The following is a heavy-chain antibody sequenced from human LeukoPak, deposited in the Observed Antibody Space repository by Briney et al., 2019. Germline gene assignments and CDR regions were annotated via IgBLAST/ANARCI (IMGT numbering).Heavy chain of an antibody. CDR2: ISSSGSTI. J-gene: IGHJ4*02. D-gene: IGHD3-10*01. Sequence: PGGSLRLSCEASGFTFSTYAMNWVRQAPGKGLEWVSYISSSGSTIYYADSVKGRFTISRDNAKNSLYLQMNSLRAEDTAVYYCARDVWFGELFSFWGQGTLVTVSS. CDR3: ARDVWFGELFSF. CDR1: GFTFSTYA. V-gene: IGHV3-48*03.